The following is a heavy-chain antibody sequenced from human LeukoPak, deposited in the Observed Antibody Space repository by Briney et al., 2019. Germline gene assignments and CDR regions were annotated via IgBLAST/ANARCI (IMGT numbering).Heavy chain of an antibody. D-gene: IGHD2-2*01. J-gene: IGHJ6*03. CDR3: AKDRMLVSTYYYYYMDV. V-gene: IGHV3-30*02. CDR2: IRYDGSNK. CDR1: GFTFSSYG. Sequence: GGSLRLSCAASGFTFSSYGMHWVRQAPGKGLEWVAFIRYDGSNKYYADSVKGRFTISRDNSKNTLYLQMNSLRAEDTAVYYCAKDRMLVSTYYYYYMDVWGKGTTVTVSS.